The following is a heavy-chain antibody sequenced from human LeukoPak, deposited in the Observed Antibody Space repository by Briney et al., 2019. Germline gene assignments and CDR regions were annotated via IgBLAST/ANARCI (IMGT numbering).Heavy chain of an antibody. J-gene: IGHJ5*02. V-gene: IGHV1-24*01. CDR1: GYTLTELS. CDR3: ARDSYGDYTSWFDP. D-gene: IGHD4-17*01. CDR2: FDPEDGET. Sequence: ASVKVSCKVSGYTLTELSMHWVRQAPGKGLEWMGGFDPEDGETIYAQKFQGRVTITADKSTSTAYMELSSLRSEDTAVYYCARDSYGDYTSWFDPWGQGTLVTVSS.